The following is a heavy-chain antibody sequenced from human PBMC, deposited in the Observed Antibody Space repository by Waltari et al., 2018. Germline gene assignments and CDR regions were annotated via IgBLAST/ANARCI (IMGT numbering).Heavy chain of an antibody. CDR1: GYSISSGYY. D-gene: IGHD1-26*01. CDR2: IYHSGST. J-gene: IGHJ4*02. CDR3: ASSGATTYYFDY. Sequence: QVQLQESGPGLVKPSETLSLTCAVSGYSISSGYYWGWIRQPPGKGLDWIGSIYHSGSTYYNPSLKSRVTISVDTSKNQFSLKLSSVTAADTAVYYCASSGATTYYFDYWGQGTLVTVSS. V-gene: IGHV4-38-2*01.